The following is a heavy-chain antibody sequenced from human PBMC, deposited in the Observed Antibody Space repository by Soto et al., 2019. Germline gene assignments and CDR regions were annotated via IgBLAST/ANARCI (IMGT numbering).Heavy chain of an antibody. J-gene: IGHJ6*02. V-gene: IGHV3-30-3*01. Sequence: PGGSLRLSCAASGFTFSSYAMHWVRQAPGKGLEWVAVISYDGSNKYYAESVKGRFTISRDNSKNTLYLQMNSLRAEDTAVYYCSRDRLRYNWNDFPYYYYGMDVWGQGTTVTVSS. CDR3: SRDRLRYNWNDFPYYYYGMDV. D-gene: IGHD1-1*01. CDR2: ISYDGSNK. CDR1: GFTFSSYA.